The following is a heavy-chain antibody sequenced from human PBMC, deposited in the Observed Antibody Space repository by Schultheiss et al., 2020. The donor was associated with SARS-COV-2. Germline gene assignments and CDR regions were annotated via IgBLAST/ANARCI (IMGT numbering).Heavy chain of an antibody. CDR2: IYYSGST. Sequence: QTLSLTCTVSGGSISSGGYYWSWIRQHPGKGLEWIGYIYYSGSTYYNPSLKSRVTISVDTSKNQFSLKLSSVTAADTAVYYCARDDRDMVATIWDYWGQGTLVTVSS. V-gene: IGHV4-31*03. CDR3: ARDDRDMVATIWDY. J-gene: IGHJ4*02. CDR1: GGSISSGGYY. D-gene: IGHD5-12*01.